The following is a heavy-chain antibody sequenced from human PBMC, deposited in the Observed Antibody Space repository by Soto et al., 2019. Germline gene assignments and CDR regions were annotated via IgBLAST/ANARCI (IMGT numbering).Heavy chain of an antibody. J-gene: IGHJ4*02. CDR1: GFTFSNAW. D-gene: IGHD4-17*01. V-gene: IGHV3-15*07. CDR2: IKSKTDGGTT. Sequence: EVQLVESGGGLVKPGGSLRLSCAASGFTFSNAWMNWVRQAPGKGLEWVGRIKSKTDGGTTDYAAPVKGRFTISRDDSKNTLYLQMNSLKTEDTAVYYCTTDWSDYGDYVFDYWGQGTLVTVSS. CDR3: TTDWSDYGDYVFDY.